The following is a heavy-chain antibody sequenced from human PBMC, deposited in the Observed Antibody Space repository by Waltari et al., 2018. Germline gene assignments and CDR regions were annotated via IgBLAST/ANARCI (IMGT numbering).Heavy chain of an antibody. CDR3: TTAGRRDGYNYNYYYGMDV. J-gene: IGHJ6*02. CDR2: IKSKTDGGTT. Sequence: EVQLVESGGGLVKPGGSLRLSCAASGFTFSNAWMSWVRQAPGKGLGWVGRIKSKTDGGTTDYAAPVKGRFTISRDDSKNTLYLQMNSLKTEDTAVYYCTTAGRRDGYNYNYYYGMDVWGQGTTVTVSS. V-gene: IGHV3-15*01. CDR1: GFTFSNAW. D-gene: IGHD5-12*01.